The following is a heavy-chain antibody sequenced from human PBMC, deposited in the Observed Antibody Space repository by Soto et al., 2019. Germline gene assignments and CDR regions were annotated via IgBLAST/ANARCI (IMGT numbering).Heavy chain of an antibody. CDR1: GFTFSSYA. V-gene: IGHV3-23*01. CDR2: IGGRDGST. J-gene: IGHJ1*01. Sequence: DVQLLESGGALVQPGGSLRLSCAASGFTFSSYAMAWVRQAPGKGLEWVYKIGGRDGSTDYADAVKGRFTISRDNSKNTLHLQMSSLRGEDMAVYYCAREDSGWYGEFFQYWGQGTLVTVSS. D-gene: IGHD6-19*01. CDR3: AREDSGWYGEFFQY.